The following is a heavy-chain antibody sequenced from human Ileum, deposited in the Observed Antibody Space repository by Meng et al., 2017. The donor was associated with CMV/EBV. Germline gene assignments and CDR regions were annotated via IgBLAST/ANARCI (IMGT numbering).Heavy chain of an antibody. CDR1: GGAITSGNYY. CDR3: VRQVVAASFDY. J-gene: IGHJ4*02. D-gene: IGHD2-15*01. CDR2: IYYSGSP. V-gene: IGHV4-30-4*08. Sequence: QVQESGPGLVKPSQTLFSTCTGSGGAITSGNYYWSWIRQPPGRGLEWIGYIYYSGSPYYNLSLKSRVTISLDTSKNQFSLNLRSVTATDSAVYYCVRQVVAASFDYWGQGALVTVSS.